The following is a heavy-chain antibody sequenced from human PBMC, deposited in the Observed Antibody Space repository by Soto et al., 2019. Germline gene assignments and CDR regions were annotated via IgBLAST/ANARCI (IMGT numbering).Heavy chain of an antibody. Sequence: EVQLVESGGGLVQPGGSLRLSCAASGFTVSSNYMSWVRQAPGKGLEWVSVIYSGGSTYYADSVKGRFTISRDNSKNTLYLQMTSLRAEDTAVYYCAIDQTGNDAFDIWGQGTMVTVSS. V-gene: IGHV3-66*01. J-gene: IGHJ3*02. CDR3: AIDQTGNDAFDI. D-gene: IGHD7-27*01. CDR2: IYSGGST. CDR1: GFTVSSNY.